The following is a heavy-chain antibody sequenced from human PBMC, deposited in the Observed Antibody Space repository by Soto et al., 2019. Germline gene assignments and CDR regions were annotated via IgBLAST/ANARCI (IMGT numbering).Heavy chain of an antibody. J-gene: IGHJ4*02. D-gene: IGHD1-1*01. CDR1: GFTFSSYA. CDR3: ARDERDYFDY. V-gene: IGHV3-21*01. Sequence: GGSLRLSCTASGFTFSSYAMSWVRQAPGKGLEWVSSISSSSSYIYYADSVKGRFTISRDNAKNSLYLQMNSLRAEDTAVYYCARDERDYFDYWGQGTLVTVSS. CDR2: ISSSSSYI.